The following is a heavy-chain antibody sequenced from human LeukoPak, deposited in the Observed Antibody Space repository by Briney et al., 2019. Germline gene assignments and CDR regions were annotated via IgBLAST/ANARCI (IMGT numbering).Heavy chain of an antibody. Sequence: GGSLRRSCAASGFSFRSYSMDWVRQAPGQGLEWVSSITGSSSYISYADYVKGRFTNSRNNAENSLFLQMNSLSPEDTAVYFCARDRLEGGETFDSWGQGTLVTASS. CDR3: ARDRLEGGETFDS. D-gene: IGHD1-1*01. V-gene: IGHV3-21*01. CDR1: GFSFRSYS. CDR2: ITGSSSYI. J-gene: IGHJ4*02.